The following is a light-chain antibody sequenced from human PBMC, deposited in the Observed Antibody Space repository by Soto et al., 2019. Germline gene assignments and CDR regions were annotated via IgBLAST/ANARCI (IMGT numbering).Light chain of an antibody. CDR3: QQSYSTPRT. CDR2: AAF. Sequence: DIQMTQSPSSLSASVGDRVTITCRASQSISSYLNWYQQKPGKAPKLLIYAAFSLQSGVPSRFSGSGSGTDFTLTISSLQPEEFATYDCQQSYSTPRTFGQGTKVEIK. CDR1: QSISSY. J-gene: IGKJ1*01. V-gene: IGKV1-39*01.